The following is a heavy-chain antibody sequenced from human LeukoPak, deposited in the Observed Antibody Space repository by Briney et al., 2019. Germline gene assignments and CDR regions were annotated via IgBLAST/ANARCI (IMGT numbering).Heavy chain of an antibody. J-gene: IGHJ6*02. CDR3: ARDLDQIGPTPSYYYYGMDV. CDR2: IIPIFGTA. CDR1: GGTFSSYT. Sequence: SVKVSCKASGGTFSSYTISWVRQAPGQGLEWMGGIIPIFGTANYAQKFQGRVTITADESTSTAYMELSSLRSEDTAVYYCARDLDQIGPTPSYYYYGMDVWGQGTTVTVSS. V-gene: IGHV1-69*01.